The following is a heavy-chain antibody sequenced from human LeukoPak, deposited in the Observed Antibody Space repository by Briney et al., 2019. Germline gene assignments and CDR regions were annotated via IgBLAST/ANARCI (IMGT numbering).Heavy chain of an antibody. V-gene: IGHV3-23*01. CDR2: IRESGGGT. CDR3: AKRGVVVRGVLVFGFHKEAYYFDH. Sequence: GGSLRLSCAASGFTLSNYAMNWVRQTPGKGLEWVSGIRESGGGTYYTDSVKGRFTISRDNAKNTLYLQMNSLRAEDTAVYYCAKRGVVVRGVLVFGFHKEAYYFDHWGQGSLVTASS. CDR1: GFTLSNYA. J-gene: IGHJ4*02. D-gene: IGHD3-10*01.